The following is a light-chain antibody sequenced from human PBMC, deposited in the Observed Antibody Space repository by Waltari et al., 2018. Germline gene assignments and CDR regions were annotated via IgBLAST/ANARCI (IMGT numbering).Light chain of an antibody. J-gene: IGLJ2*01. CDR3: SSYTGRSISVV. CDR2: DVT. Sequence: QSALTQPASVSGSPGQSITISCTGTSRDVGGSNPVSSYQQHPGKAPKLMIYDVTSRPSGVSPRFSGSKSDNTASLTISGLQAEDEADYYCSSYTGRSISVVFGGGTKLTVL. CDR1: SRDVGGSNP. V-gene: IGLV2-14*03.